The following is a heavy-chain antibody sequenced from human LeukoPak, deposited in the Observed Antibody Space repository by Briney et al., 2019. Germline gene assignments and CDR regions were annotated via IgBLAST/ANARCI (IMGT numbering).Heavy chain of an antibody. D-gene: IGHD4-17*01. CDR1: GFTFSSYD. Sequence: AGGSLRLSCAASGFTFSSYDMHWVRQATGKGLEWVSAIGTAGDTYYPGSVKGRFTISRENAKNSLYLQMNSLRAGDTAVYYCARGNYGDYEALDYWGQGTLVTVSS. J-gene: IGHJ4*02. CDR2: IGTAGDT. CDR3: ARGNYGDYEALDY. V-gene: IGHV3-13*01.